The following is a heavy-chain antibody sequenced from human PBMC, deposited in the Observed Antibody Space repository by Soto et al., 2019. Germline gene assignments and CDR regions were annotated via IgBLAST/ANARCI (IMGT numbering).Heavy chain of an antibody. Sequence: SETLSLTCTVSGGSISSYYWSWFRQPPGKGLEWIGYIYYSGSTNYNPSLKSRVTISVDTSKNQLSLKLSSVTAADTAVYYCARGGYYITFFDYCGQGTLVTVS. CDR3: ARGGYYITFFDY. CDR2: IYYSGST. CDR1: GGSISSYY. J-gene: IGHJ4*02. V-gene: IGHV4-59*01. D-gene: IGHD3-3*01.